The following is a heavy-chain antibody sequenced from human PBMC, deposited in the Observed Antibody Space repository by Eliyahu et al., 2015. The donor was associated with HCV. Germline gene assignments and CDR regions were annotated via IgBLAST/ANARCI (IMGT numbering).Heavy chain of an antibody. D-gene: IGHD3-22*01. J-gene: IGHJ4*02. CDR3: VKGIVVINRYFDY. Sequence: EVQLVESGGGLVQPGESLRLSCSASGFXFSSFAMPWVRQGPRGGVGYVSAISSNGGRTHYADSVKGRFTISRDNSKNTLYLQMSSLRVEDTAVYYCVKGIVVINRYFDYWGQGTLVTVSS. CDR1: GFXFSSFA. CDR2: ISSNGGRT. V-gene: IGHV3-64D*06.